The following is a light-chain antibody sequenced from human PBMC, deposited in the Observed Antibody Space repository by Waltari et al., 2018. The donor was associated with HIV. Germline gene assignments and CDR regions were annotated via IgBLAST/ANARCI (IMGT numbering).Light chain of an antibody. J-gene: IGLJ2*01. V-gene: IGLV2-14*01. CDR2: DVN. CDR3: SSYTSSNTLV. Sequence: LTQPASVSGSPGQSIAISCTGTSSDVGVYNYVSWYQQHPGKAPKLMIYDVNEWPSGVSNRFSGSKSGNTASLTISGLQAEDEADYYCSSYTSSNTLVFGGGTKLTVL. CDR1: SSDVGVYNY.